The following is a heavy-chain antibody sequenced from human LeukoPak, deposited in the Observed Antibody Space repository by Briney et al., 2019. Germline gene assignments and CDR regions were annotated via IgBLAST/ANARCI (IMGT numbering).Heavy chain of an antibody. V-gene: IGHV4-59*08. J-gene: IGHJ5*02. CDR2: IYYSGST. CDR1: GGSISSYY. CDR3: ARRGGSYPYNWLDP. D-gene: IGHD2-15*01. Sequence: SETLSLTCTVSGGSISSYYWSWIRQPPGKGLEWIGYIYYSGSTNYNPSLKSRVTISVDTSKNQFSLKLSSVTAADTAVYYCARRGGSYPYNWLDPWGQGTLVTVSS.